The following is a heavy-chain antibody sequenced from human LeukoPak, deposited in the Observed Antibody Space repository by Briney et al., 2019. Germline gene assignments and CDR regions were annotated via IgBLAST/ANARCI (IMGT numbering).Heavy chain of an antibody. CDR3: ARSPVFIAVAGTPHFDY. V-gene: IGHV3-30-3*01. CDR1: GFTFSSYA. Sequence: GRSLRLSCAASGFTFSSYAMHWVRQAPGKGLEWVAVISYDGSNKYYADSVKGRFTISRDNSKNTLYLQMNSLRAEDTAVYYCARSPVFIAVAGTPHFDYWGQGTLVTVSS. D-gene: IGHD6-19*01. J-gene: IGHJ4*02. CDR2: ISYDGSNK.